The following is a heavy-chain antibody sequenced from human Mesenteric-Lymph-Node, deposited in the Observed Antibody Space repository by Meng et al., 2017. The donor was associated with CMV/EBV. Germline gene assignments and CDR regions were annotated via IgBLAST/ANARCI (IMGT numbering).Heavy chain of an antibody. CDR1: GFTFSDYA. Sequence: GESLKISCTASGFTFSDYAMHWIRQAPGKGLEWLAVISYHGANQEYADSVKGRFTISRDNSRNRVYIQMNSLSADDTAIYYCAGHEQVMGGSYPFDYWGQGTLVTVSS. CDR3: AGHEQVMGGSYPFDY. V-gene: IGHV3-30*04. CDR2: ISYHGANQ. J-gene: IGHJ4*02. D-gene: IGHD2-8*01.